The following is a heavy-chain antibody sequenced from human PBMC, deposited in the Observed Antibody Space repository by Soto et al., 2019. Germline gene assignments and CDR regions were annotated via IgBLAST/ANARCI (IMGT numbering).Heavy chain of an antibody. CDR1: GYTLTELS. CDR2: FDPEDGET. V-gene: IGHV1-24*01. D-gene: IGHD2-2*01. Sequence: GASVKVPCKVSGYTLTELSMHWVRQAPGKGLEWMGGFDPEDGETIYAQKFQGRVTMTEDTSTGTAYMELSSLRSEDTAVYYCATDRFSSTNNWFDPWGQGTLVTVSS. J-gene: IGHJ5*02. CDR3: ATDRFSSTNNWFDP.